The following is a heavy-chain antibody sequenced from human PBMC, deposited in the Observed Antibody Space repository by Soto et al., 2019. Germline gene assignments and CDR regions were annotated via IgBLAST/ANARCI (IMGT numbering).Heavy chain of an antibody. Sequence: QVQLVQSGAEVKKPGSSVKVSCKASGGTFSSYAISWVRQAPGQGLEWMGGIIPIFGTANYAQKFQGRVTITADESTSTGYMELSSLRSEDTAVYFGARGVGDIVVVPAAIWVDPWGQGTLVTVSS. CDR3: ARGVGDIVVVPAAIWVDP. CDR1: GGTFSSYA. V-gene: IGHV1-69*01. J-gene: IGHJ5*02. CDR2: IIPIFGTA. D-gene: IGHD2-2*01.